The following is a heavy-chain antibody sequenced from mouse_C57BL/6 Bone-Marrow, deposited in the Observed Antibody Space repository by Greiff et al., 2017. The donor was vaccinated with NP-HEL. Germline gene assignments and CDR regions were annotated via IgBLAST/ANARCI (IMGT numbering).Heavy chain of an antibody. CDR2: IDPENGDT. CDR3: TTGGYYPFAY. D-gene: IGHD2-3*01. V-gene: IGHV14-4*01. Sequence: VQLKESGAELVRPGASVKLSCTASGFNIKDDYMHWVKQRPEQGLEWIGWIDPENGDTEYASKFQGKATITADTSSNTAYLQLSSLTSEDTAVYYCTTGGYYPFAYWGQGTLVTVSA. CDR1: GFNIKDDY. J-gene: IGHJ3*01.